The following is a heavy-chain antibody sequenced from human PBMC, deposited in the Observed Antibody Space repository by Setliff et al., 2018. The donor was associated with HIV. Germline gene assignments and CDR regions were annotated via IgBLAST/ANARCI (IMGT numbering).Heavy chain of an antibody. V-gene: IGHV4-61*02. J-gene: IGHJ4*02. CDR2: IYTSGRI. CDR1: GGSISSGGYY. Sequence: PSETLSLTCTVSGGSISSGGYYWSWIRQHPGKGLEWIGRIYTSGRIDYNPSLKSRVTISLDTSKMQFSLHLTSVTAADTAVYYCATLDPSGGNFLAYWGQGTLVTVSS. D-gene: IGHD2-21*02. CDR3: ATLDPSGGNFLAY.